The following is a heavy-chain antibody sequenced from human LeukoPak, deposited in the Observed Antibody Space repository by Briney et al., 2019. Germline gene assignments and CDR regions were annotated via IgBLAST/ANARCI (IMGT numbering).Heavy chain of an antibody. CDR1: GYNYRDYY. J-gene: IGHJ3*02. D-gene: IGHD2/OR15-2a*01. CDR3: ARVNRFYEITYQAAYDI. CDR2: INPHSGGT. Sequence: ASVKVSCKASGYNYRDYYIHWVRHAPGQGLEWMGWINPHSGGTRYAPKFQGRVTMSSDTAINTAYMELRRLRSDDTAVFYCARVNRFYEITYQAAYDIWGQGTRVTVSS. V-gene: IGHV1-2*02.